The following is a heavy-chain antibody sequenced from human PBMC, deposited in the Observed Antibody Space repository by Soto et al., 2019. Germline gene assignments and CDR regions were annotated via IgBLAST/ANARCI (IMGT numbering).Heavy chain of an antibody. V-gene: IGHV3-33*01. D-gene: IGHD4-4*01. J-gene: IGHJ6*02. Sequence: QVQLVESGGGVVQPGRSLRLSCAASGFTFSSYGMHWVRQAPGKGLEWVAVIWYDGSNKYYADSVKGRFTISRDNSKNQLYLQMNSLRAEDTAVYYCARDDSNYVSYYYYYGMDVWGQGTTVTVSS. CDR2: IWYDGSNK. CDR1: GFTFSSYG. CDR3: ARDDSNYVSYYYYYGMDV.